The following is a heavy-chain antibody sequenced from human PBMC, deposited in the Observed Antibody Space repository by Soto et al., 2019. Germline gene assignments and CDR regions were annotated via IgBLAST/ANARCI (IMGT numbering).Heavy chain of an antibody. V-gene: IGHV1-18*01. CDR3: AREGYCSGLESYSPPRYYGMDV. CDR2: ISDYNGNT. J-gene: IGHJ6*02. Sequence: QVQLVQSGAEVKKPGASVKVSCKASNYRFSTYGISWVRQAPGQGLEWMGWISDYNGNTNYEKKFQGRVSMTTDTSTRTAYMELKSLRSDDTAVYYCAREGYCSGLESYSPPRYYGMDVWGQGTTVTVS. D-gene: IGHD3-10*01. CDR1: NYRFSTYG.